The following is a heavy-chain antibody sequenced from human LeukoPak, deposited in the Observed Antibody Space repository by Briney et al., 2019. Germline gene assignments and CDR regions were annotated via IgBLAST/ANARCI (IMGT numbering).Heavy chain of an antibody. CDR2: ISAYNGNT. V-gene: IGHV1-18*01. CDR1: GNTFNSYA. J-gene: IGHJ4*02. D-gene: IGHD6-6*01. CDR3: ARARYSSSSFPVDY. Sequence: DSVKVSCKASGNTFNSYAITWVRQAPGQGLEWMGWISAYNGNTNYAQKLQGRVTMTTDTSTSTAYMELRSLRSDDTAVYYCARARYSSSSFPVDYWGQGTLVTVSS.